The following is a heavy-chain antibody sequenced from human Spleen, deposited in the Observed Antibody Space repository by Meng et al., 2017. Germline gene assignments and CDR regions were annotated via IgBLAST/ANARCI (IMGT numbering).Heavy chain of an antibody. D-gene: IGHD6-13*01. CDR3: ARDLIAAAFFGMDFDY. V-gene: IGHV3-30*04. J-gene: IGHJ4*02. CDR1: GFTFSSYA. Sequence: GESLKISCEASGFTFSSYAIHWVRQAPGKGLEWVAVISYDGSNKYYADSVKGRFTISRDNSKNTLYLQMNSLRAEDTAVYYCARDLIAAAFFGMDFDYWGQGTLVTVSS. CDR2: ISYDGSNK.